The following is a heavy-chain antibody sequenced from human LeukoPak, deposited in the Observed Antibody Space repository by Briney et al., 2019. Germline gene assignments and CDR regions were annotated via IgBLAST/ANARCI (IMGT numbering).Heavy chain of an antibody. V-gene: IGHV3-23*01. J-gene: IGHJ4*02. Sequence: GGSPRLSCAASGFTFSSYAMSWVRQAPGKGLEWVSAISGSGGSTYYADSVKGRFTISRDNSKNTLYLQMNSLRAEDTAVYYCAKDPRIAVAGTVGYFDYWGQGTLVTVSS. CDR2: ISGSGGST. CDR1: GFTFSSYA. D-gene: IGHD6-19*01. CDR3: AKDPRIAVAGTVGYFDY.